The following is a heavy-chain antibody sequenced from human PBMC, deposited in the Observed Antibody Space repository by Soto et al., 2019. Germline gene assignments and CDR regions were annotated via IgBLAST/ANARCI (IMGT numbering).Heavy chain of an antibody. D-gene: IGHD1-1*01. V-gene: IGHV3-23*01. CDR3: AKFGMATTKRSPPYYIDY. Sequence: GGSLRLSCAASGFTFSSYAMSWVRQAPGKGLEWVSSISGSGGGTYYADSVKGRFTFSRDNSKNTLYLQMNSLRAEDTAVYYCAKFGMATTKRSPPYYIDYWGQGALVTVPQ. CDR1: GFTFSSYA. CDR2: ISGSGGGT. J-gene: IGHJ4*02.